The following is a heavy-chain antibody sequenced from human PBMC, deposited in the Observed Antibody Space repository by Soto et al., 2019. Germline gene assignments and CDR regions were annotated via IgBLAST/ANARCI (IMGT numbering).Heavy chain of an antibody. D-gene: IGHD2-21*02. CDR1: GYTRTELS. J-gene: IGHJ3*02. Sequence: ASVKLSFKVSGYTRTELSMHWVRQARGKGLEWMGAFDPEDGETIYAQKFQGRVTMTEDTSTDTAYIELSSLSSEDTAVYYCATVTERVYAFDIWGQGTMVTVSS. CDR3: ATVTERVYAFDI. V-gene: IGHV1-24*01. CDR2: FDPEDGET.